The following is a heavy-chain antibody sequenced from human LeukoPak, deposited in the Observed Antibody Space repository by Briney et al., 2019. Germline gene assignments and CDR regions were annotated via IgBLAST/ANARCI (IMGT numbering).Heavy chain of an antibody. CDR2: ILKDGSSE. D-gene: IGHD1/OR15-1a*01. J-gene: IGHJ3*01. CDR1: GFTFSSHV. CDR3: ARDEGTVWNIKNYGFDV. V-gene: IGHV3-30*01. Sequence: PGGSLRLSCAASGFTFSSHVMHWVRQAPGKGLEWLAVILKDGSSEFCADSVKGRFTISRDNSKNTLYLQMNSLRVEDTALYYCARDEGTVWNIKNYGFDVWGQGTVVTVSS.